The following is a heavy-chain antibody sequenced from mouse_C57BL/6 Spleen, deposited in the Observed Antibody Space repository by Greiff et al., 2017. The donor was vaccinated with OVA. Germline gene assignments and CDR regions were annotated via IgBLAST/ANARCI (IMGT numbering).Heavy chain of an antibody. J-gene: IGHJ4*01. CDR1: GYTFTDYY. D-gene: IGHD1-1*01. V-gene: IGHV1-19*01. CDR3: ARGGIYYGSSYLHYYAMDY. Sequence: EVQLQQSGPVLVKPGASVKMSCKASGYTFTDYYMNWVKQSHGKSLEWIGVINPYNGGTSYNQKFKGKATLTVDKSSSTAYMELNSLTSEDSAVYYCARGGIYYGSSYLHYYAMDYWGQGTSVTVSS. CDR2: INPYNGGT.